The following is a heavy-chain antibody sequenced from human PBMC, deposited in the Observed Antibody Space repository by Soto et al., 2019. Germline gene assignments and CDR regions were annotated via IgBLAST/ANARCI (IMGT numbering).Heavy chain of an antibody. CDR2: IHHTGII. Sequence: SETLSLTYTVSGGSISSGGYYWSWIRQHPGKGLEWIGEIHHTGIINYSPSLKSRVTISIDKSTKQFSLSLSSVTAADTAVYYCARETGAGTYQGFDYWGQGTLVTVSS. V-gene: IGHV4-31*02. CDR1: GGSISSGGYY. D-gene: IGHD1-26*01. CDR3: ARETGAGTYQGFDY. J-gene: IGHJ4*02.